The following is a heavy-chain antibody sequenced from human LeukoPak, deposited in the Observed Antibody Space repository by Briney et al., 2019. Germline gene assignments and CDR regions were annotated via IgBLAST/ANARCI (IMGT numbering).Heavy chain of an antibody. CDR2: ISSSSSYI. D-gene: IGHD1-26*01. Sequence: PGGSLRLSCAASGFTFSSYSMNWVRQAPGKGLEWVSSISSSSSYIYYADSVKGRFTISRDNAKNSLYLQMNSLRAEDTAVYYCARDPRGVGATTEPDYWGQGTLVTVSS. CDR3: ARDPRGVGATTEPDY. V-gene: IGHV3-21*01. CDR1: GFTFSSYS. J-gene: IGHJ4*02.